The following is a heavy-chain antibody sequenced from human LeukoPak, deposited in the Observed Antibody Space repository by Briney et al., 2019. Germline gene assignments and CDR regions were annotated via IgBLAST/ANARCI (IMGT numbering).Heavy chain of an antibody. J-gene: IGHJ3*02. Sequence: GGSLRLSCAASGFTVSSNYMSWVRQAPGKGLEWVSVIYSGGSTYYADSVKGRFTISRDNSKNTLYLQMNSLRAEDTAVYYCARDPAGWEPLGAFDIWGQGTMVTVSS. CDR2: IYSGGST. D-gene: IGHD1-26*01. CDR3: ARDPAGWEPLGAFDI. CDR1: GFTVSSNY. V-gene: IGHV3-53*01.